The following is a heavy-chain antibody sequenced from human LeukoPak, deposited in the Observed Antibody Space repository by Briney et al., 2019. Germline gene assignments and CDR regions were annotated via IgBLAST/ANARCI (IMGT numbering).Heavy chain of an antibody. CDR3: ARGARAIVVVPAANYYYYGMDV. CDR1: GYTFTSYD. J-gene: IGHJ6*02. CDR2: MNPNSGNT. V-gene: IGHV1-8*01. D-gene: IGHD2-2*01. Sequence: ASVKVSCKASGYTFTSYDINWVRQATGQGLEWMGWMNPNSGNTGYAQKFQGRVTMTRNTSISTAYMELSSLRSEDTAVYYCARGARAIVVVPAANYYYYGMDVWGQATTVTVSS.